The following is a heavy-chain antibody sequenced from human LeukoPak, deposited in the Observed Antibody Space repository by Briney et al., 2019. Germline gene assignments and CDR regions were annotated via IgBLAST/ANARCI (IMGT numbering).Heavy chain of an antibody. Sequence: ASVKVSCKASGYTFTGYYMHWVGQAPGQGLEWMGWINPNSGGTNYEQKFQGRVTMTRDTSISTAYMELSRLRSDDTAVYYCARGLEYSSSLGYWGQGTLVTVSS. J-gene: IGHJ4*02. CDR1: GYTFTGYY. V-gene: IGHV1-2*02. CDR2: INPNSGGT. CDR3: ARGLEYSSSLGY. D-gene: IGHD6-6*01.